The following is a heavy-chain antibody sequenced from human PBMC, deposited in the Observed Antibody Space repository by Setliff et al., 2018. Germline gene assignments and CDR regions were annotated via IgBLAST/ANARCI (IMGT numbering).Heavy chain of an antibody. CDR3: ARAGYDSSGIEPY. V-gene: IGHV1-8*01. D-gene: IGHD3-22*01. CDR1: GYTFSSYD. J-gene: IGHJ4*02. CDR2: MNPNSGNT. Sequence: ASVKVSCKASGYTFSSYDINWVRQATGQGLEWMGWMNPNSGNTAYAQKFQGRVTMTRNSSISTAYMELSTLRSEDTAVYYCARAGYDSSGIEPYWGQGTLVTVSS.